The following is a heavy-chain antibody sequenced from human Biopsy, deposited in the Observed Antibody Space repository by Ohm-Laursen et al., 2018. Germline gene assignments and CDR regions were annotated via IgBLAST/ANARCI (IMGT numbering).Heavy chain of an antibody. CDR2: VYNGGIT. V-gene: IGHV4-34*01. Sequence: SDTLSLTCGVYGGSFSDDYWTWIRQPPGKGLEWIGHVYNGGITNYNPSLKSRVTISKDTSKNQFSLQVNSVTAADTAVYYCARTPRDSFWSGSYKRGLWFDPWGQGTLVIVSS. CDR1: GGSFSDDY. J-gene: IGHJ5*02. D-gene: IGHD3-3*01. CDR3: ARTPRDSFWSGSYKRGLWFDP.